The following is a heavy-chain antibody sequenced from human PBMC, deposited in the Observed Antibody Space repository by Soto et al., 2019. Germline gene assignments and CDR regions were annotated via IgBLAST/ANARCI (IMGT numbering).Heavy chain of an antibody. Sequence: QVQLVQSGAEVKKPGSSVKVSCKASGGTFSSYAISWVRQAPGQGLEWMGGIIPIFGTANYEQKFQGRVTITADESTSTAYMELSSLRSEDTAVYYCASLDDYGDYVRSDAFDIWGQGTMVTVSS. V-gene: IGHV1-69*01. CDR2: IIPIFGTA. J-gene: IGHJ3*02. CDR1: GGTFSSYA. D-gene: IGHD4-17*01. CDR3: ASLDDYGDYVRSDAFDI.